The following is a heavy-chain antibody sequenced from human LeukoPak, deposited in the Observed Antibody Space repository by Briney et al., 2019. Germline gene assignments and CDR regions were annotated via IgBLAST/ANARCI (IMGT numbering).Heavy chain of an antibody. CDR2: ISGDGFTT. V-gene: IGHV3-43*02. Sequence: GGSLRLSCAASGFTFDRFAMHWVRQAPGKGLEWVSLISGDGFTTYYVDSVKGRFTMSRDNTKNSLYLQMNSLRAEDTAVYYCARGGWESVYWGQGTLVTVSS. D-gene: IGHD1-26*01. J-gene: IGHJ4*02. CDR3: ARGGWESVY. CDR1: GFTFDRFA.